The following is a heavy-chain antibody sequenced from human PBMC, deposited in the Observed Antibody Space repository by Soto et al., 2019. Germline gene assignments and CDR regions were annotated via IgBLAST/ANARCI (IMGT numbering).Heavy chain of an antibody. CDR1: GFTFSSYA. V-gene: IGHV3-23*01. Sequence: PGGSLRLSCAASGFTFSSYAMSWVRQAPGKGLEWVSSISGSSSSTYYADSVKGRFTISRDNAKNSLYLQMNSLRDEDTAVYYCARPEYSSSSYGMDVWGQGTTVTVSS. CDR3: ARPEYSSSSYGMDV. CDR2: ISGSSSST. J-gene: IGHJ6*02. D-gene: IGHD6-6*01.